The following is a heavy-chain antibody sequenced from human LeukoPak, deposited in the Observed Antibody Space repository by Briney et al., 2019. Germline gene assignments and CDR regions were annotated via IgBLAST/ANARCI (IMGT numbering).Heavy chain of an antibody. CDR2: ISFDGSQK. CDR1: GYAFSKYG. J-gene: IGHJ4*02. D-gene: IGHD3-10*01. V-gene: IGHV3-30*04. Sequence: GGSLRLSCAASGYAFSKYGIHWVRQAPGKGLEWVAVISFDGSQKYYADSVRGRFTISSDSSKNTVYLQMSSLRPEDTAVYYCAARDSYGSGRYPIDYWGQGPLVTVSS. CDR3: AARDSYGSGRYPIDY.